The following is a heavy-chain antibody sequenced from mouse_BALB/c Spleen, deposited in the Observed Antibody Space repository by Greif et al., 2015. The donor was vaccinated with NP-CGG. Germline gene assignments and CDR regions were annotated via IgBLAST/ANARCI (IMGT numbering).Heavy chain of an antibody. CDR2: IRNKANGYTT. J-gene: IGHJ4*01. D-gene: IGHD2-4*01. V-gene: IGHV7-3*02. Sequence: EVKLVESGGGLVQPGGSLRLSCATSGFTFTDYYMSWVRQPPGKALEWLGFIRNKANGYTTEYSASVKGRFTISRDNSQSILYLQMNTLRAEDSATYYCARVGITTPGVYAMDYWGQGTSVTVSS. CDR1: GFTFTDYY. CDR3: ARVGITTPGVYAMDY.